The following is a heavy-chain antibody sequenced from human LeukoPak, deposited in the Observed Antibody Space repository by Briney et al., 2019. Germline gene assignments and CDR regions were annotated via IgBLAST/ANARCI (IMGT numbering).Heavy chain of an antibody. D-gene: IGHD3-22*01. CDR1: GFTFDDYG. CDR3: ARDASTMIVGGYYMDV. Sequence: QSGGSLRLSCAASGFTFDDYGMSWVRQAPGKGLEWVSGINWNGGSTGYADSVKGRFTISRDNAKNSLYLQMNSLRAEDTALYYCARDASTMIVGGYYMDVWGKGTTVTVSS. CDR2: INWNGGST. V-gene: IGHV3-20*04. J-gene: IGHJ6*03.